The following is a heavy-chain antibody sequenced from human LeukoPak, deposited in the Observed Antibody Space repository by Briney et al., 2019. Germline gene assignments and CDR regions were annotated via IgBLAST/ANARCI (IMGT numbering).Heavy chain of an antibody. D-gene: IGHD2-15*01. CDR3: ARGAPRCSSTSCSPGGGCSGGSCYRYYYYYYMDV. J-gene: IGHJ6*03. CDR1: GGSFSGYY. CDR2: INHSGST. Sequence: KPSETLSLTCAVHGGSFSGYYWSWIRQPPGKGLEWIGEINHSGSTNYNPSLKSRVTISVDTSKNQFSLKLSSVTAADTAVYYCARGAPRCSSTSCSPGGGCSGGSCYRYYYYYYMDVWGKGTTVTVSS. V-gene: IGHV4-34*01.